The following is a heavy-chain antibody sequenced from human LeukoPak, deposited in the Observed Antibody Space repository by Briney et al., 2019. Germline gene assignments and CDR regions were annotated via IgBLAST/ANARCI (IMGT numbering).Heavy chain of an antibody. CDR2: ISSSTPTT. J-gene: IGHJ4*02. V-gene: IGHV3-23*01. Sequence: GGSLRLSCAASGFTFSNYAMNWVRRAPGKGLEWVSAISSSTPTTYYADSVRGRFTISRDNSRNTLYLQMNSLRAEGTAVYYCAKPLAVGNPLYYFHYWGQGTLVTVSS. CDR3: AKPLAVGNPLYYFHY. CDR1: GFTFSNYA. D-gene: IGHD6-13*01.